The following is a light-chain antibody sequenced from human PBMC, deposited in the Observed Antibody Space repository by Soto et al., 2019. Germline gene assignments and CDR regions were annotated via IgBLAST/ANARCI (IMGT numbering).Light chain of an antibody. CDR2: DAS. CDR1: QTVNTW. V-gene: IGKV1-5*01. Sequence: DIQMTQSPSTLSASVGDRVTITCRASQTVNTWLAWYQQKPGKAPKVLIFDASSLKTGVPSRFSGSGSGTEFTLTISSLQPDDSATYYCQQYESYSWTFGQGTKVDIK. CDR3: QQYESYSWT. J-gene: IGKJ1*01.